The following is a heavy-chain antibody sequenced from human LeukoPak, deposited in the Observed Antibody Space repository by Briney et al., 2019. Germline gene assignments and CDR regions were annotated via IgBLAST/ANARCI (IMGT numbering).Heavy chain of an antibody. V-gene: IGHV1-69*06. CDR2: IIPIFGTA. Sequence: ASVKVSCKASGGTFSSYAISWVRQAPGQGLEWMGGIIPIFGTANYAQKFQGRVTITADKSTSTAYMELSSLRSEDTAVYYCARWGSYYYDQEWLAIAFDIWGQGTMVTVSS. D-gene: IGHD3-22*01. J-gene: IGHJ3*02. CDR1: GGTFSSYA. CDR3: ARWGSYYYDQEWLAIAFDI.